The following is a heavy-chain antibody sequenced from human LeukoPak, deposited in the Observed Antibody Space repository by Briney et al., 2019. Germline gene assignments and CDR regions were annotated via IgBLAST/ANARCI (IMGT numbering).Heavy chain of an antibody. V-gene: IGHV4-30-2*01. CDR2: IYHSGST. J-gene: IGHJ5*02. D-gene: IGHD1-14*01. Sequence: PSQTLSLTCTVSGGSISSGGYYWSWIRQPPGKGLEWIGYIYHSGSTYYNPSLKSRVTISVDRSKNQFSLKLSSVTAADTAVYYCARHKLPGGSFGAVPFDPWGQGTLVTVSS. CDR3: ARHKLPGGSFGAVPFDP. CDR1: GGSISSGGYY.